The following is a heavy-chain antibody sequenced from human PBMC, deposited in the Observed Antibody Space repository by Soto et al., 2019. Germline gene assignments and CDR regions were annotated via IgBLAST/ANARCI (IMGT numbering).Heavy chain of an antibody. CDR2: MNPNSGNT. D-gene: IGHD4-17*01. V-gene: IGHV1-8*01. CDR3: ARWDYGDYARFDY. Sequence: QVQLVQSGAEVKKSGASVKVSCKASGYTFTSHDINWVRQATGQGLEWMGWMNPNSGNTGYAQKFQGTVPXTXNXXISTAYMELSSLRSEDTAVYYCARWDYGDYARFDYWGQGTLVTVSS. J-gene: IGHJ4*02. CDR1: GYTFTSHD.